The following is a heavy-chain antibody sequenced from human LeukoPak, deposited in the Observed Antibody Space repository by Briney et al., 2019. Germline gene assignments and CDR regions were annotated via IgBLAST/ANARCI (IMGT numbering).Heavy chain of an antibody. Sequence: GASVKVSCKASGYTFTSYYMHWVRQAPGQGLEWMGIINPSGGSTSYAQKFQGRVTMTRDTSTSTVYMELSSLRSEDTAVYYCARCQNGVGGRYYYMDVWGKGTTVTVSS. CDR3: ARCQNGVGGRYYYMDV. D-gene: IGHD3-9*01. J-gene: IGHJ6*03. V-gene: IGHV1-46*01. CDR1: GYTFTSYY. CDR2: INPSGGST.